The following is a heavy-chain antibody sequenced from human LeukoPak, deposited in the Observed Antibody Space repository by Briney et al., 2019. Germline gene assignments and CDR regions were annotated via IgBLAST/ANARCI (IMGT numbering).Heavy chain of an antibody. D-gene: IGHD6-13*01. CDR1: GGSISSYY. J-gene: IGHJ5*02. Sequence: SETLSLTCTVSGGSISSYYWSWIRQPPGEGLEWIGYIYYSGSTNYNPSLKSRVTISVDTSKNQFSLKLSSVTAADTAVYYCAGDRYSSRSYNWFDPWGQGTLVTVSS. CDR2: IYYSGST. CDR3: AGDRYSSRSYNWFDP. V-gene: IGHV4-59*01.